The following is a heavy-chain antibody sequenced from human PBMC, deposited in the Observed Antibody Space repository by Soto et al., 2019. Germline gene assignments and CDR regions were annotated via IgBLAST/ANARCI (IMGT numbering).Heavy chain of an antibody. Sequence: PSETLSLTCTVPGGSIRSYYLSWIRQPPGKGLEWIGYIYYSGSTDYDPSLKSRVTISVDTSKNQFSLKLSSVTAADTAVYYCGRRWGTYFDFWGQGTLVTVSS. CDR3: GRRWGTYFDF. CDR2: IYYSGST. J-gene: IGHJ4*02. V-gene: IGHV4-59*01. D-gene: IGHD7-27*01. CDR1: GGSIRSYY.